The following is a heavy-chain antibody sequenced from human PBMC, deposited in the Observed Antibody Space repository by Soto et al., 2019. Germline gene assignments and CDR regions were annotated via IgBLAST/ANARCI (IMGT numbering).Heavy chain of an antibody. Sequence: GESLKISCKGSGYSFTSYWISWVRQMPGKGLEWMGRIDPSDSYTNDRPFFQGHFTIPADKSISTAYLQWSSLKASDTAMYYCARTHYGDYVDYYYYGMDVWGQGTTVTVSS. V-gene: IGHV5-10-1*01. CDR2: IDPSDSYT. D-gene: IGHD4-17*01. CDR3: ARTHYGDYVDYYYYGMDV. CDR1: GYSFTSYW. J-gene: IGHJ6*02.